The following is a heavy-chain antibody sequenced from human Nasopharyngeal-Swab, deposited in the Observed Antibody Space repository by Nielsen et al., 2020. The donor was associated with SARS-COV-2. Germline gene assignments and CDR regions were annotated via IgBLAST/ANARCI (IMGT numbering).Heavy chain of an antibody. CDR1: GFTFSSYS. J-gene: IGHJ4*02. CDR3: AREVAERDNFDY. D-gene: IGHD1-1*01. Sequence: GGSLRLSCAASGFTFSSYSMNWVRQAPGKGLEWVSYISSSSSTIYYADSVKGRFTISRDNAKDSLYLQMNSPRDEDTAVYYCAREVAERDNFDYWGQGTLVTVSS. CDR2: ISSSSSTI. V-gene: IGHV3-48*02.